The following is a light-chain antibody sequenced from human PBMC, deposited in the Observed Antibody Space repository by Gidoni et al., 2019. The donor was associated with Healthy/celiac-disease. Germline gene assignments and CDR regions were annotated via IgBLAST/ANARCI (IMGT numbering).Light chain of an antibody. CDR3: QQYNSDPST. J-gene: IGKJ5*01. V-gene: IGKV1-5*03. Sequence: IQMPPSPSPLSASVGDRGTITCRASQSISSWLAWYQQKPGKAPKLLIYQASILESGVPSGFSGSGSGTEFTLTISSLQPDDFATYYCQQYNSDPSTFGQGTRLEIK. CDR1: QSISSW. CDR2: QAS.